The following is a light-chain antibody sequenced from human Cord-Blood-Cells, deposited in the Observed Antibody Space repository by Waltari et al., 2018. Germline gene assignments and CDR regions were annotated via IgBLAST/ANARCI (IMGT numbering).Light chain of an antibody. CDR1: SSDVGSYTL. CDR3: CSYAGSSTFV. J-gene: IGLJ1*01. Sequence: QSALTQPASVSGSPGQSITISCTGPSSDVGSYTLVSWYQQHPGKAPKLMIYEGSKRPSGVSNRFSGSKSGNTASLTISGLQAEDEADYYCCSYAGSSTFVFGTGTKVTVL. V-gene: IGLV2-23*03. CDR2: EGS.